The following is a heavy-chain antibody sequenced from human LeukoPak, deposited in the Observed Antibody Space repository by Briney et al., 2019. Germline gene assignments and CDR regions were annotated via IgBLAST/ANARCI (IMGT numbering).Heavy chain of an antibody. D-gene: IGHD3-10*01. Sequence: GGSLRLSCAASGFTFSSYPMHWVRPPPGKGLEWVAVISYDGSNKYYADSVKGRFTISRDNHKNTLYLQMNNLRADDTAVYYCARGARLGIYSNWFDPWGQGTLVTVSS. CDR3: ARGARLGIYSNWFDP. V-gene: IGHV3-30-3*01. J-gene: IGHJ5*02. CDR1: GFTFSSYP. CDR2: ISYDGSNK.